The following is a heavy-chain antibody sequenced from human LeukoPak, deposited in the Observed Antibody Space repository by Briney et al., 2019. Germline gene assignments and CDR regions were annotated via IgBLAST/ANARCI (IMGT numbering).Heavy chain of an antibody. CDR1: GFTFSSSW. Sequence: GGSLRLSCAASGFTFSSSWMSWVRQAPGKGLEWVANIKQDGSEKYYVGSAKGRFTISRDNAKNSLYLQMDSLRAEDTAVYHCARDGPYSSSATHPPWGQGTLVTVSS. CDR3: ARDGPYSSSATHPP. D-gene: IGHD6-6*01. V-gene: IGHV3-7*03. J-gene: IGHJ5*02. CDR2: IKQDGSEK.